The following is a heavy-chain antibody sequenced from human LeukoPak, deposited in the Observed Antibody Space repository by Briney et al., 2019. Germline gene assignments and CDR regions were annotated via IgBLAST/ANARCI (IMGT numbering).Heavy chain of an antibody. CDR3: ARDRGIYDSSGYYPSDAFDI. D-gene: IGHD3-22*01. CDR2: IYYSGST. J-gene: IGHJ3*02. CDR1: GGSISIYY. Sequence: SETLSLTCTVSGGSISIYYWSWIRQPPGKGLEWIGYIYYSGSTNYNPSLKSRVTISVDTSKNQFSLKLSSVTAADTAVYYCARDRGIYDSSGYYPSDAFDIWGQGTMVTVSS. V-gene: IGHV4-59*01.